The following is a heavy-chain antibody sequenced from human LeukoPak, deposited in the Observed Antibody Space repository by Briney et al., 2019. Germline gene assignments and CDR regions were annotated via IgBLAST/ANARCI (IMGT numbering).Heavy chain of an antibody. CDR3: ARIHRYCSGGACYVLDN. V-gene: IGHV4-34*01. J-gene: IGHJ4*02. D-gene: IGHD2-15*01. CDR1: GGSFSGYY. CDR2: INHSGST. Sequence: SETLSLTCAVYGGSFSGYYWSWIRQPPGKGLEWIGEINHSGSTNYNPSLKSRVTISVDTSKNQFSLKLSSVTAADTAVYYCARIHRYCSGGACYVLDNWGQGALVAVSS.